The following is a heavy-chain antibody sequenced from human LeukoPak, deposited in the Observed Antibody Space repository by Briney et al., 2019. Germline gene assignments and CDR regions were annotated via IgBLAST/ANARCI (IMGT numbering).Heavy chain of an antibody. CDR1: GASIQNYY. D-gene: IGHD2-15*01. CDR3: GRDRAGDDSVVRLDY. Sequence: PSETLSLTCSVTGASIQNYYWSWIRQPAGRGLEWIGRIYSFGMTDYNPSLTSRVTMSVDTSKNQFSLTLRSVTAADTAMYYCGRDRAGDDSVVRLDYWGQGILVTVSS. J-gene: IGHJ4*02. V-gene: IGHV4-4*07. CDR2: IYSFGMT.